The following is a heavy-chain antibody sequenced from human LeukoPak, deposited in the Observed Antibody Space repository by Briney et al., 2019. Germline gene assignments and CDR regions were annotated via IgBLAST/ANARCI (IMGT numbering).Heavy chain of an antibody. CDR1: GFTFSNYG. CDR2: MWYDGSNK. CDR3: ARDEVTTPRD. Sequence: PGGSLRLSCAASGFTFSNYGMHWVRQAPGKGLEWVAVMWYDGSNKYYADSVKGRFTISRDNSKNTLYLQMHSLRAGDTAVYYCARDEVTTPRDWGQGTLVTVSS. J-gene: IGHJ4*02. V-gene: IGHV3-33*08. D-gene: IGHD4-17*01.